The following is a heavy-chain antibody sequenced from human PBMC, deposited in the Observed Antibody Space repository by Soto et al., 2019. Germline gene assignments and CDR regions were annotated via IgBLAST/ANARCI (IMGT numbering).Heavy chain of an antibody. CDR3: ARVKGYYYGSGSYFDQSYFDY. Sequence: ASLKVACKASGYTFTGYYMHWVRQAPGQGLEWMGWINPNSGGTNYAQKFQGWVTMTRDTSISTAYMELSRLRSDDTAVYYCARVKGYYYGSGSYFDQSYFDYWGQGILVAVSS. CDR1: GYTFTGYY. CDR2: INPNSGGT. D-gene: IGHD3-10*01. V-gene: IGHV1-2*04. J-gene: IGHJ4*02.